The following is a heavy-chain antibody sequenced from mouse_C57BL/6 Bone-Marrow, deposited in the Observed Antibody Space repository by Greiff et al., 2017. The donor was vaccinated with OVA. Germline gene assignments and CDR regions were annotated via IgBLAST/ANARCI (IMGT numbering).Heavy chain of an antibody. CDR2: ISNGGGST. CDR1: GFTFSDYY. V-gene: IGHV5-12*01. D-gene: IGHD1-1*01. CDR3: ARHEPTVVGDYAMDY. Sequence: EVQLVESGGGLVQPGGSLKLSCAASGFTFSDYYMYWVRQTPEKRLEWVAYISNGGGSTYYPDTVKGRFAISRDNAKNTLYLQMSRLKSEDTAMYYCARHEPTVVGDYAMDYWGQGTSVTVSS. J-gene: IGHJ4*01.